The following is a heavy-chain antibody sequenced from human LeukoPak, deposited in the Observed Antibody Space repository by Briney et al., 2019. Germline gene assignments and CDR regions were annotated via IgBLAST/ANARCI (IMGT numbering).Heavy chain of an antibody. CDR2: ISGSGGST. CDR3: AKGGFIVLMVYAIYSFDY. J-gene: IGHJ4*02. Sequence: GGSLRLSCAASGFTFSSCAMSWVRQAPGKGLEWVSAISGSGGSTYYADSVKGRFTISRDNSKNTLYLQMNSLRAEDTAVYYCAKGGFIVLMVYAIYSFDYWGQGTLVTVSS. D-gene: IGHD2-8*01. CDR1: GFTFSSCA. V-gene: IGHV3-23*01.